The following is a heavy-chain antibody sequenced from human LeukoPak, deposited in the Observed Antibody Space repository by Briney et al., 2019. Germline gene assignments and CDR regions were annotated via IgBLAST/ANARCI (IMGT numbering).Heavy chain of an antibody. CDR3: ARDTDPYYYDSSGRPPTSFDY. CDR2: ISAYNGNT. V-gene: IGHV1-18*01. D-gene: IGHD3-22*01. CDR1: GYTFTSYG. Sequence: WASVKVSCKASGYTFTSYGISWVRQAPGQGLEWMGWISAYNGNTNYAQKLQGRVTMTTDTSTSTAYMELRSLRSDDTAVYYCARDTDPYYYDSSGRPPTSFDYWGQGTLVTVCS. J-gene: IGHJ4*02.